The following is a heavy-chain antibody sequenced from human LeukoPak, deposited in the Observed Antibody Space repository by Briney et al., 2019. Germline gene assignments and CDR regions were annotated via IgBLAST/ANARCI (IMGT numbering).Heavy chain of an antibody. V-gene: IGHV4-34*01. J-gene: IGHJ4*02. Sequence: PSETLSLTCAVYGGSFSGYYWSWIRQPPGKGLEWIGEINHSGSTNYNPSLKSRVTISVDTSKNQFSLKLSSVTAADTAVYYCARDYIRGPRAHDYGGNPPADYWGQGTLATVSS. CDR3: ARDYIRGPRAHDYGGNPPADY. CDR1: GGSFSGYY. CDR2: INHSGST. D-gene: IGHD4-23*01.